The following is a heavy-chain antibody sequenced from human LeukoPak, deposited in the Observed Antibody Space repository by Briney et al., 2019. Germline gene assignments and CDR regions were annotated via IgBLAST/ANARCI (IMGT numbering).Heavy chain of an antibody. J-gene: IGHJ4*02. D-gene: IGHD5-24*01. V-gene: IGHV3-30*02. Sequence: QAGGSLRLSCAASGFDFSDYGMNWVRQAPGKGLEWLSFIRYDGTNKYYADSVKGRFTVSRDNSKNTLYLQMTSLRVDDTAVYFCAKDDGFIDYWGQGTLVTVSS. CDR1: GFDFSDYG. CDR3: AKDDGFIDY. CDR2: IRYDGTNK.